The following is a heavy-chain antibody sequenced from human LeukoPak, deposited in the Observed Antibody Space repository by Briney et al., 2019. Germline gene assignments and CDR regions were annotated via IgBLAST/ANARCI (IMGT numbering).Heavy chain of an antibody. CDR3: ATVFDF. V-gene: IGHV3-74*01. CDR1: GFTFSNYW. J-gene: IGHJ4*02. CDR2: IDADGSST. Sequence: PGGSLRLSCGASGFTFSNYWMHWVRQVPGKGLVWVARIDADGSSTSYADSVQGRFTISRDNAKNTLYLQMNSLRVEDTAVYHCATVFDFWGQGTLVTVSS.